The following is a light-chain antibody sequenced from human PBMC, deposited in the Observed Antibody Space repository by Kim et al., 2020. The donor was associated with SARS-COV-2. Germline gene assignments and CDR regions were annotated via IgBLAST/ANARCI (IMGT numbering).Light chain of an antibody. CDR3: QAWDSGTAVV. CDR2: QDT. CDR1: ESGDKY. J-gene: IGLJ2*01. Sequence: YPRQTASITCSGDESGDKYVVWYQQKPGQSPLLVIYQDTKRPAGIPERFSASNSGNTATLTISGTQATDEADYYCQAWDSGTAVVFGGGTQLTVL. V-gene: IGLV3-1*01.